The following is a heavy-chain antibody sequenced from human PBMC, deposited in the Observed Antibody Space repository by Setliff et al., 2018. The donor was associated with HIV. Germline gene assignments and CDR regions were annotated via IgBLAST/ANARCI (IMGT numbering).Heavy chain of an antibody. J-gene: IGHJ3*02. Sequence: SETLSLTCTVSGGSISSYYWSRIRQPPGKGLEWIGYIYYSGSTNYNPSLKSRVTISVDTSKNQFSLKLSSVTAADTAVYYCARGPSITMTNDAFDIWGQGTMVTVSS. CDR3: ARGPSITMTNDAFDI. CDR2: IYYSGST. D-gene: IGHD3-22*01. V-gene: IGHV4-59*01. CDR1: GGSISSYY.